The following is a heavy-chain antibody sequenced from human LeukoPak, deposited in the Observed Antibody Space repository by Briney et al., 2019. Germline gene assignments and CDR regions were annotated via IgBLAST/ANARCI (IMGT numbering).Heavy chain of an antibody. Sequence: VASVKVSCKASGYTFTSYGISWVRQAPGQGLEGMGWISPYNGNTNYTQKPQGRVTMTTDTSTRTAYMQLRSLRSDDTAVYYCAREMATIVHQFDYRGQGTLVTVSS. CDR3: AREMATIVHQFDY. J-gene: IGHJ4*02. D-gene: IGHD5-24*01. CDR2: ISPYNGNT. CDR1: GYTFTSYG. V-gene: IGHV1-18*01.